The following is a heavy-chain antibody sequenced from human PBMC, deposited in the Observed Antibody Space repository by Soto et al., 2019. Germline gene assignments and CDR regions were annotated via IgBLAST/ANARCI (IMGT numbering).Heavy chain of an antibody. CDR2: IYSNDHK. V-gene: IGHV2-5*01. D-gene: IGHD2-15*01. J-gene: IGHJ4*02. CDR3: GHRLRVVTVTDGFGF. Sequence: QITLKESGPTLVKPTQTLTLTCSFSGFSFSPRGVGVGWIRQPPGKAPECLAVIYSNDHKSYNPSLQTMVSITKDPAKSQVVLTMTLMHPADTATYCCGHRLRVVTVTDGFGFWCQGILVTVAS. CDR1: GFSFSPRGVG.